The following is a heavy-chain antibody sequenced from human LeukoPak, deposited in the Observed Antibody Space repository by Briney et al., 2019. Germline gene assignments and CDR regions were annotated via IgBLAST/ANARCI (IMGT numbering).Heavy chain of an antibody. CDR2: IWYDESDK. D-gene: IGHD2-21*01. Sequence: PGGSLRLSCAASGFTFSSYGMHWVRQAPGKGLEWVAFIWYDESDKYYADSVKGRFTISRDNSKNTLYLQMNSLRTDDTAVYYCAKFLPTHSVVANYYFDYWGQGTLVTVSS. CDR1: GFTFSSYG. V-gene: IGHV3-30*02. J-gene: IGHJ4*02. CDR3: AKFLPTHSVVANYYFDY.